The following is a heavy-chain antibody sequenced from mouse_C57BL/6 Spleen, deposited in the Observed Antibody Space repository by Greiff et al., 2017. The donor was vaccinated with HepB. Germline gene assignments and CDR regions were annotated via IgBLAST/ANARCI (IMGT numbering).Heavy chain of an antibody. V-gene: IGHV1-76*01. J-gene: IGHJ4*01. CDR2: IYPGSGNT. Sequence: QVQLQQSGAELVRPGASVKLSCKASGYTFTDYYINWVKQRPGQGLEWIARIYPGSGNTYYNEKFKGKATLTAEKSSSTAYMQLSSLTSEDSAVYFCARGDGNYLDYWGQGTSVTVSS. CDR3: ARGDGNYLDY. CDR1: GYTFTDYY. D-gene: IGHD2-1*01.